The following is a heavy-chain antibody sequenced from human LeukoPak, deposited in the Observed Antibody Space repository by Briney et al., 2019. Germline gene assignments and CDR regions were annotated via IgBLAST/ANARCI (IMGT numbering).Heavy chain of an antibody. Sequence: PGGSLRLSCAASGFTFSDYYMSWIRQAPGKGLEWVSYISSSGSTMNYADSVKGRFTISRDNAQNPLYLQMNSLRAEDTAVYYCAREGHSGWVVSAFDIWGQGTMVTVSS. CDR3: AREGHSGWVVSAFDI. J-gene: IGHJ3*02. V-gene: IGHV3-11*04. CDR1: GFTFSDYY. CDR2: ISSSGSTM. D-gene: IGHD3-22*01.